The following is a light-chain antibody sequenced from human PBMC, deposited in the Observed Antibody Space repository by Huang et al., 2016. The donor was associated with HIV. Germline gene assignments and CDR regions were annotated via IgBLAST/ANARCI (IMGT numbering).Light chain of an antibody. CDR1: QSVSSSY. CDR3: QHYGSSPFT. CDR2: GAS. Sequence: DIVLTQSPGTLSLSPGERATLSCRASQSVSSSYLGWYQQKPGQDPRLLIYGASSRASGIPDRFSGSGSGTDFTLTISRLEPEDFAVYYCQHYGSSPFTFGPGTKVDIK. J-gene: IGKJ3*01. V-gene: IGKV3-20*01.